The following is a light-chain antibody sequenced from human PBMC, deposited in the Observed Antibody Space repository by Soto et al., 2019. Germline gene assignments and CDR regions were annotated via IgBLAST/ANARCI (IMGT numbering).Light chain of an antibody. CDR2: ETT. J-gene: IGLJ2*01. CDR3: CSYAGSAAVL. CDR1: SSDVGSYNL. V-gene: IGLV2-23*01. Sequence: QSALTQPASVSGSPGQSITISCTGTSSDVGSYNLVSWYQQHPGRAPKLIIYETTKRPSGVSNRFSGSKSGNTASVTVSGLQAEDDADYYCCSYAGSAAVLFGGGTKVTVL.